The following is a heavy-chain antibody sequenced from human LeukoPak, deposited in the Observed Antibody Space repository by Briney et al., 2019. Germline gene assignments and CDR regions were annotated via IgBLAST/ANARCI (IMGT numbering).Heavy chain of an antibody. J-gene: IGHJ4*02. CDR2: ISSSSSYI. D-gene: IGHD2-15*01. CDR3: ARDTEGYCSGGSCSAFDY. V-gene: IGHV3-21*01. CDR1: GFSFITYN. Sequence: GGSLRLSCAASGFSFITYNMNWVRQAPGKGLEWVSSISSSSSYIYIADSVKGRFTISRDNAKNSLYLQMNSLRAEDTAVYYCARDTEGYCSGGSCSAFDYWGQGTLVTVSS.